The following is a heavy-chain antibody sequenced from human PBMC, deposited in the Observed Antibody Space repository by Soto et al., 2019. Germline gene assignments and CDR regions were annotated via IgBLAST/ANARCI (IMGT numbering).Heavy chain of an antibody. Sequence: SETLSLTCTVPDGSISNYLSWIRQPPGKVLEWIGNIYYSGSTNYNPSLKSRVTISVDTSKNQFSLKLSSVTAADTAMYYCARNLNSGSGSYYLPAFDIWGQGTMVT. CDR2: IYYSGST. CDR1: DGSISNY. J-gene: IGHJ3*02. V-gene: IGHV4-59*01. CDR3: ARNLNSGSGSYYLPAFDI. D-gene: IGHD3-10*01.